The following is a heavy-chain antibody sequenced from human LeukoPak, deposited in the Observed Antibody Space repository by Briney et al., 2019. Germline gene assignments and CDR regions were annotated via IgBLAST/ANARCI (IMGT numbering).Heavy chain of an antibody. CDR2: IYYSGST. J-gene: IGHJ4*02. V-gene: IGHV4-39*07. Sequence: SETLSLTCTVSGGSISSSSYYWGWIRQPPGKGLEWIGSIYYSGSTYYNPSLKSRVTISVDTSKNQFSLKLSSVTAADTAVYYCASGVVPAAILWWLDSQALDYWGQGTLVTVSS. CDR1: GGSISSSSYY. CDR3: ASGVVPAAILWWLDSQALDY. D-gene: IGHD2-2*02.